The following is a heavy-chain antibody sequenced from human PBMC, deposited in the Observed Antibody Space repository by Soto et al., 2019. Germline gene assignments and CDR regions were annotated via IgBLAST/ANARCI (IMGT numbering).Heavy chain of an antibody. J-gene: IGHJ4*02. V-gene: IGHV3-23*01. Sequence: GGSLRLSCAASGFTFSSYAMSWVRQAPGKGLEWVSAISGSGGSTYYADSVKGRFTISRDNSKNTLYLQMNSLRAEDTAVYYCAKAGRITIFGDESYYFDYWGQGTLVTVSS. CDR3: AKAGRITIFGDESYYFDY. D-gene: IGHD3-3*01. CDR1: GFTFSSYA. CDR2: ISGSGGST.